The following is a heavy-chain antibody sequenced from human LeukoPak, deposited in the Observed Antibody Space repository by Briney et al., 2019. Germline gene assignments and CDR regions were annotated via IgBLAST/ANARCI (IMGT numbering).Heavy chain of an antibody. Sequence: GGSLRLSCAASGFTFSSYWMLCVCQAPGRGLEWVASIKQDGSEKYYVDSMKGRFTISRDNAKNSLYLQMDSLRAEDTAMYYCARMPRGPDVWGKGAMVTVSS. D-gene: IGHD2-2*01. CDR1: GFTFSSYW. J-gene: IGHJ6*04. CDR3: ARMPRGPDV. V-gene: IGHV3-7*01. CDR2: IKQDGSEK.